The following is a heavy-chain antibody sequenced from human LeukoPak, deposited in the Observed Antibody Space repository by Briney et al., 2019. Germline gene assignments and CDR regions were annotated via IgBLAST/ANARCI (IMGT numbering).Heavy chain of an antibody. V-gene: IGHV1-8*03. CDR2: MNPNSGNT. D-gene: IGHD6-19*01. J-gene: IGHJ3*02. CDR3: ARDRYSSGWTGVDAFDI. CDR1: GYTFTSYD. Sequence: ASVKVSRKASGYTFTSYDTNWVRQATGQGLEWMGWMNPNSGNTVYAQKYQGRVTITRNTAISTAYMELSSLRAEDTAVYYCARDRYSSGWTGVDAFDIWGQGTMVTVSS.